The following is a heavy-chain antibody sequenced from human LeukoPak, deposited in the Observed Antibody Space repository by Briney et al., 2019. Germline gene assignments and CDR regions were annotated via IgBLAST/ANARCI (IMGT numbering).Heavy chain of an antibody. CDR2: ISAYNGNT. J-gene: IGHJ4*02. Sequence: ASVKVSCKASGYTFTSYGISWVRQAPGQGLEWMGWISAYNGNTNYAQKLQDRVTMTTDTSTSTAYMELRSLRSDDTAVYYCAIDTDYYGSGSYFDYRGQGTLVTVSS. V-gene: IGHV1-18*01. CDR3: AIDTDYYGSGSYFDY. CDR1: GYTFTSYG. D-gene: IGHD3-10*01.